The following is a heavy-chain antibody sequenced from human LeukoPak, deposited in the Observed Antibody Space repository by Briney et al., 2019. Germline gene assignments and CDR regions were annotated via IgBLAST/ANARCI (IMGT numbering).Heavy chain of an antibody. CDR1: GFNFADYN. Sequence: GGSLRLSCAASGFNFADYNMNWVRQAPGKGLEWISGISSRSSYLDYADSVKGRFTISRDNAKNSLYLQMHSLRAEDTAVYYCARDPYSGSYGNYYYYFMDVWGKGTTVTISS. CDR3: ARDPYSGSYGNYYYYFMDV. V-gene: IGHV3-21*01. CDR2: ISSRSSYL. J-gene: IGHJ6*03. D-gene: IGHD1-26*01.